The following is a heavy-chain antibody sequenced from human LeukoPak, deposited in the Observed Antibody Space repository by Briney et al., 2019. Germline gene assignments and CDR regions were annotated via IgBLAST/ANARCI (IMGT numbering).Heavy chain of an antibody. CDR3: TRRPYSSSWYYFDF. CDR1: GFTFKNYN. V-gene: IGHV3-48*04. CDR2: ISSSGSML. D-gene: IGHD6-13*01. Sequence: GGSLRLSCSASGFTFKNYNMIWVRQAPGKGLEWVSYISSSGSMLHYADSVEGRFTISRDNAKNSLYLQMSSLRVEDTAVYYCTRRPYSSSWYYFDFWGQGTLVTVSS. J-gene: IGHJ4*02.